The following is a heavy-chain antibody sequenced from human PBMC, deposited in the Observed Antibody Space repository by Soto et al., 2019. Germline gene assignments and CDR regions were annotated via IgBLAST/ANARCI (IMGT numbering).Heavy chain of an antibody. J-gene: IGHJ4*02. CDR2: ITTYSGHT. V-gene: IGHV1-18*01. Sequence: ASVKVSCKASGYSFTTHGITWVRQAPGQGLEWMGLITTYSGHTSYSPSLQGRVSMTRDTATSTAYMELRSLRSDDTAVYYCARDRLSPYNWNYLQFDYWGQGTLVTVSS. D-gene: IGHD1-7*01. CDR1: GYSFTTHG. CDR3: ARDRLSPYNWNYLQFDY.